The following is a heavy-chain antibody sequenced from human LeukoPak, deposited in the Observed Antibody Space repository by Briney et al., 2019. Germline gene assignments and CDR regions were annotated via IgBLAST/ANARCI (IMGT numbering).Heavy chain of an antibody. CDR2: ISWNSGSI. CDR3: AKDEWEVPEYFQH. V-gene: IGHV3-9*01. D-gene: IGHD1-26*01. Sequence: GGSLRLSCAASGFTFDDYAMYWVRQAPGKGLEWVSGISWNSGSIGYADSVKGRFTISRDNAKNSLYLQMNSLRAEDTALYYCAKDEWEVPEYFQHWGQGTLVTVSS. J-gene: IGHJ1*01. CDR1: GFTFDDYA.